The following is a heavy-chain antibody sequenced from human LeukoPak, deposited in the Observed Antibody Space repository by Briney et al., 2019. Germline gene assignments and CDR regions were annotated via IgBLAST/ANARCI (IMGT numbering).Heavy chain of an antibody. V-gene: IGHV4-39*07. CDR3: ARDEGSSYPFDY. J-gene: IGHJ4*02. CDR1: GGSISSSSYY. D-gene: IGHD2-2*01. CDR2: IYYSGST. Sequence: SETLSLTCTVSGGSISSSSYYWGWIRQPPGKGLEWVGSIYYSGSTCYNPSLKSRVTISVDTSKNQFSLNLSSVTAADTAVYFCARDEGSSYPFDYWGQGTLVTVFS.